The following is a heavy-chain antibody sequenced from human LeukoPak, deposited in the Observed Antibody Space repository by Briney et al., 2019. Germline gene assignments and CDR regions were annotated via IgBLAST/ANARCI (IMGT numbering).Heavy chain of an antibody. D-gene: IGHD2-15*01. J-gene: IGHJ5*02. V-gene: IGHV4-34*01. Sequence: SETLSLTCAVYGGSFSGYYWSWIRQPPGKGLEWIGEINHSGSTNYNPSLKSRVTISVDTSKNQFPLKLSSVTAADTAVYYCARGGYCSGGSCYWFDPWGQGTLVTVSS. CDR3: ARGGYCSGGSCYWFDP. CDR1: GGSFSGYY. CDR2: INHSGST.